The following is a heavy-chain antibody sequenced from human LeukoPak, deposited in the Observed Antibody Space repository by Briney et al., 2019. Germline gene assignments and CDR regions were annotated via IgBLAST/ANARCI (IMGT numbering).Heavy chain of an antibody. V-gene: IGHV3-9*01. Sequence: GGSLRLSCAASGFTFDDYAMHWVRQAPGKGLEWVSGISWNSGSIGYADSVKGRFTISRDNAKNSLYLQMNSLRAEDTAVYYCVLNYGSGSYYLPLWGQGTLVTVSS. CDR2: ISWNSGSI. CDR3: VLNYGSGSYYLPL. D-gene: IGHD3-10*01. CDR1: GFTFDDYA. J-gene: IGHJ4*02.